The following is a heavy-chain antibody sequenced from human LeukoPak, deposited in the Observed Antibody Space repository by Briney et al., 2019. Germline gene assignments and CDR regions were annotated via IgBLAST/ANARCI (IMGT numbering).Heavy chain of an antibody. D-gene: IGHD3-3*01. CDR3: AKHFNLPQIWSGPNPYFDY. J-gene: IGHJ4*02. Sequence: PGRSLRLSCAASGFTFSSYGIHWVRKAPGKGLEGVAVISYEGSNKYYADSVKGRFTISRDNSKSTLYLQMNSLRAEDTAVYYCAKHFNLPQIWSGPNPYFDYWGQGTLVTVSS. V-gene: IGHV3-30*18. CDR1: GFTFSSYG. CDR2: ISYEGSNK.